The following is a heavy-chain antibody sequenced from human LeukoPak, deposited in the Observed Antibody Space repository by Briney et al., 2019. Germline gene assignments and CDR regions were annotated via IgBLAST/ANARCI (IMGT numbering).Heavy chain of an antibody. D-gene: IGHD3-22*01. V-gene: IGHV3-64D*09. Sequence: GGSLRLSCSASGFTFSSYAMHWVRQAPGKGLEYVSAISSNGGSTYYADSVKGRFTISRDNSKNTLYLQMSSLGAEDTAVYYCVKDRYYDSSGELDYWGQGTLVTVSS. J-gene: IGHJ4*02. CDR1: GFTFSSYA. CDR3: VKDRYYDSSGELDY. CDR2: ISSNGGST.